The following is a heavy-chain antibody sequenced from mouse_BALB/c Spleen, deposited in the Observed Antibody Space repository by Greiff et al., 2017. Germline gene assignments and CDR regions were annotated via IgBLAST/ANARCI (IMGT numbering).Heavy chain of an antibody. CDR1: GYTFTSYV. CDR2: INPYNDGT. Sequence: VQLKESGPELVKPGASVKMSCKASGYTFTSYVMHWVKQKPGQGLEWIGYINPYNDGTKYNEKFKGKATLTSDKSSSTAYMELSSLTSEDSAVYYCARSITTATYYAMDYWGQGTSVTVSS. D-gene: IGHD1-2*01. CDR3: ARSITTATYYAMDY. V-gene: IGHV1-14*01. J-gene: IGHJ4*01.